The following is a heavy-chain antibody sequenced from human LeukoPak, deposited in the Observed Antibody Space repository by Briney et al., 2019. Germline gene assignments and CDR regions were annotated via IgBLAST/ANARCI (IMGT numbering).Heavy chain of an antibody. D-gene: IGHD2-2*02. Sequence: GGSLRLSCVASGVTFSNYGMYWVRQSPDKGLEWLAVIAYDGKNKYYTDSVKGRFTISRDNSRNTLYLQMDSLRAEDTAVYYCAKNRIPTSITPDSWGQGTLVTVSS. CDR1: GVTFSNYG. V-gene: IGHV3-30*18. CDR3: AKNRIPTSITPDS. J-gene: IGHJ5*01. CDR2: IAYDGKNK.